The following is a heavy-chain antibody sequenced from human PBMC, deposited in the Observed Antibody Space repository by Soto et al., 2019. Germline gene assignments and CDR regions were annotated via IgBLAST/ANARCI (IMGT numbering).Heavy chain of an antibody. Sequence: QVQLVESGGGLVKPGGSLRLSCAASGFSFTDFYMSWIRQAPGKGLEWLSYISTYGDTIYYADSVQGRFTTSRAHAKNSLFLQMNSLRAEDTAVYYCARSDWPTVTAPAGLFEGGGQGTLVTVSS. CDR1: GFSFTDFY. J-gene: IGHJ4*02. V-gene: IGHV3-11*01. CDR2: ISTYGDTI. CDR3: ARSDWPTVTAPAGLFEG. D-gene: IGHD6-13*01.